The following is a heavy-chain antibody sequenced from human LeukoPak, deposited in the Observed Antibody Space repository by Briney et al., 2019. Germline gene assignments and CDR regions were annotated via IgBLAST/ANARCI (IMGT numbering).Heavy chain of an antibody. V-gene: IGHV3-48*04. CDR1: GFTFSSYS. J-gene: IGHJ1*01. D-gene: IGHD3-16*01. Sequence: PGGSLRLSCAASGFTFSSYSMNWVRQAPGKGLEWVSYISSSSSTIYYADSVKGRFTISGDNAKNSLYLQMNSLRAEDTAVYYCARDGGDYVNADPFQHWGQGTLVTVSS. CDR2: ISSSSSTI. CDR3: ARDGGDYVNADPFQH.